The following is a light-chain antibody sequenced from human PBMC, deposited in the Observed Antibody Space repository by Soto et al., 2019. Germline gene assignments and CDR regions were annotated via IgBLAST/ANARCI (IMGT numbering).Light chain of an antibody. J-gene: IGKJ1*01. CDR2: ATS. CDR1: QGIRGW. CDR3: QQYDNYWT. V-gene: IGKV1D-16*01. Sequence: DIKMTQAPSSLSAFIGDRVTITCRASQGIRGWLAWYQLKPGKAPKSLIYATSTLQDGVPSRFSGSGSGTEFTLTISSLQPDDFATYYCQQYDNYWTFGQGTKVDI.